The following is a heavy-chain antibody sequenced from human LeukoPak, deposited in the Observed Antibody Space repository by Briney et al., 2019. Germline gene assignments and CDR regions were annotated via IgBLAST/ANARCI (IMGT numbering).Heavy chain of an antibody. CDR3: ARTPVAYYYDSSGYDWRIDAFDI. J-gene: IGHJ3*02. D-gene: IGHD3-22*01. V-gene: IGHV4-31*03. CDR1: GGSISSGGYY. CDR2: IYYSGST. Sequence: SQTLSLTCTVSGGSISSGGYYWSWIRQHPGKGLEWIGYIYYSGSTYYNPSLKSRVTMSVDTSKNQFSLKLSSVTAADTAVYYCARTPVAYYYDSSGYDWRIDAFDIWGQGTMVTVSS.